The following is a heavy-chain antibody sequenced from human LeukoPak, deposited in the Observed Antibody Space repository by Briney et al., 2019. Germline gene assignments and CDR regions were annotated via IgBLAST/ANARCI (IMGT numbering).Heavy chain of an antibody. CDR1: GFTFSSYG. Sequence: PGGSLRPSCAASGFTFSSYGMHWVRQAPGKGLEWVAVISYDGSNKYYADSVKGRFTISRDNSKNTLYLQMNSLRAEDTAVYYCAKDDSGSYPPGNFDYWGQGTLVTVSS. V-gene: IGHV3-30*18. CDR3: AKDDSGSYPPGNFDY. J-gene: IGHJ4*02. D-gene: IGHD1-26*01. CDR2: ISYDGSNK.